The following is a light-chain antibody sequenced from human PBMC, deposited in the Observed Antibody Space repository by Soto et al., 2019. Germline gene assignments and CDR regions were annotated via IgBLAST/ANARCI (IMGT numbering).Light chain of an antibody. CDR1: QSVTTY. CDR2: DAS. V-gene: IGKV3-11*01. CDR3: QQRSNWPPT. Sequence: EFVLTQSPGTLSLSPGERASLSCRASQSVTTYLAWYQQKPGQAPRLLIYDASDRATGIPARFSGSGSGTDFTLTISSLEPEDFAVYYCQQRSNWPPTFSQGTKVDIK. J-gene: IGKJ1*01.